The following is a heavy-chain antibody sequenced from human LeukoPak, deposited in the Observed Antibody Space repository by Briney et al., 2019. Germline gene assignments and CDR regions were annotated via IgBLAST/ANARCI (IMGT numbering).Heavy chain of an antibody. V-gene: IGHV3-21*01. D-gene: IGHD3-10*01. CDR1: GFTFSSYS. CDR3: ARPGELLPPGDAFDI. J-gene: IGHJ3*02. Sequence: PGGSLRLSCAASGFTFSSYSMNWVRQAPGKGLEWVSSISSSSSYIYYADSVKGRFTISRDNAKNSLYLQMNSLRAEDTAVYYCARPGELLPPGDAFDIWGQGTMVTVSS. CDR2: ISSSSSYI.